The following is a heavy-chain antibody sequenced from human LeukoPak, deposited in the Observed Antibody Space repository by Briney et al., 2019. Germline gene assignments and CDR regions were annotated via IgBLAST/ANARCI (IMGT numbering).Heavy chain of an antibody. J-gene: IGHJ6*02. CDR3: AKDESSIWGGYYYYYGMDV. Sequence: SETLSLTCTVSGGSISSSSYYWGWIRQPPGKGLEWIGSIYYSGSTYYNPSLKSRVTISVDTSKNQFSLKLSSVTAADTAVYYCAKDESSIWGGYYYYYGMDVWGQGTTVTVSS. CDR2: IYYSGST. D-gene: IGHD3-3*01. V-gene: IGHV4-39*02. CDR1: GGSISSSSYY.